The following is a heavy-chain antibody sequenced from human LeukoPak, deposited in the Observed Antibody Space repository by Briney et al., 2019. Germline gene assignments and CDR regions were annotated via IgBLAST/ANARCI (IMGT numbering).Heavy chain of an antibody. Sequence: SETLSLTCTVYGGSFSGYYWTWIRQPPGKGLEWIGEINDSGSTNYEPSLKSRVTISLDTSKNQFSLKLSSVTAADTAVYYCARLNLYDYDSSGYDYWGQGTLVTVSS. D-gene: IGHD3-22*01. CDR1: GGSFSGYY. CDR2: INDSGST. CDR3: ARLNLYDYDSSGYDY. J-gene: IGHJ4*02. V-gene: IGHV4-34*01.